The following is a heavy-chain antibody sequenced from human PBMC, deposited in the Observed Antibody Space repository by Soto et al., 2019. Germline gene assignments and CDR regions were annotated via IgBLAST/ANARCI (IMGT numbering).Heavy chain of an antibody. CDR2: IWYDGSNK. V-gene: IGHV3-33*01. CDR3: ARSSVPYQLPTYYYYYGMDV. J-gene: IGHJ6*02. Sequence: QVQLVESGGGVVQPGRSLRLSCAASGFTFSSYGMHWVRQAPGKGLEWVAVIWYDGSNKYYADSVKGRFTISRDNSKNTLYLQMNSRRAEDTAVYYCARSSVPYQLPTYYYYYGMDVWGQGTTVTVSS. CDR1: GFTFSSYG. D-gene: IGHD2-2*01.